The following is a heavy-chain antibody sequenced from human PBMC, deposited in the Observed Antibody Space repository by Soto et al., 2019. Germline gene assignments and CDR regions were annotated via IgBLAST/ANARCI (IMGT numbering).Heavy chain of an antibody. V-gene: IGHV4-4*02. CDR2: IYHSGST. CDR3: AYFHDYSNAYYYYYGMDV. Sequence: PSETLSLTCAVSGASISISNCWSWVRQPPGKGVEWIGEIYHSGSTNYNPSLKSRVTISVDKSKNQFSLKLSSVTAAATAVYYGAYFHDYSNAYYYYYGMDVWGQGTTVTVSS. D-gene: IGHD4-4*01. J-gene: IGHJ6*02. CDR1: GASISISNC.